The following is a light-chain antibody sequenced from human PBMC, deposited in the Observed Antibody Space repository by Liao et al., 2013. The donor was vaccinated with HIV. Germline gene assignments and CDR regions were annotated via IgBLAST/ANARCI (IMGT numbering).Light chain of an antibody. CDR1: NIGSKR. CDR3: QVWDSGSDHPV. J-gene: IGLJ3*02. V-gene: IGLV3-21*04. CDR2: YNN. Sequence: SYVLTQPPSVSVAPGKTARITCGGNNIGSKRVHWYRQRPGQAPVVVIFYNNDRPSGIPERFSGSNSGNTATLTISRVEVGDEADYYCQVWDSGSDHPVFGGGTKLTVL.